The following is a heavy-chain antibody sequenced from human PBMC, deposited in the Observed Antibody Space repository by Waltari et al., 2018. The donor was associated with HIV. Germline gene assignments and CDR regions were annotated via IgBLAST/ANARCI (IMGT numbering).Heavy chain of an antibody. CDR2: MSPNSGNT. J-gene: IGHJ2*01. D-gene: IGHD7-27*01. V-gene: IGHV1-8*01. CDR1: GYTFTSFD. CDR3: ARGQNWGASYWYFDL. Sequence: QVQLVQSGAEVKKPGASVKVSCKASGYTFTSFDISWVRQATGHGLEWMGWMSPNSGNTGFAPKFQGRITITRATPTGTAYMELSSLRSEDTAVYYCARGQNWGASYWYFDLWGRGTLVTVSS.